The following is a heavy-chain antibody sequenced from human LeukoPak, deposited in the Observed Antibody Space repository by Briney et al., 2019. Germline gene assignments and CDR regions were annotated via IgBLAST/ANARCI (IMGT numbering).Heavy chain of an antibody. CDR2: ISGSGGST. CDR1: GFTFSSYA. D-gene: IGHD5-18*01. CDR3: AKDSAGYSYANFDY. J-gene: IGHJ4*02. Sequence: GGSLRLSCAASGFTFSSYAMSWVRQAPGKGLEWVSAISGSGGSTYYADSVKGRFTISRDNSKNTLYLQMNSLRAEGTAVYYCAKDSAGYSYANFDYWGQGTLVTVSS. V-gene: IGHV3-23*01.